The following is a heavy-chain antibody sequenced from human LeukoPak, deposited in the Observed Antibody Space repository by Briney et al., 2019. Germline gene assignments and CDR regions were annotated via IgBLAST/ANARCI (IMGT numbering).Heavy chain of an antibody. J-gene: IGHJ4*02. CDR3: AKLRVGALDY. D-gene: IGHD1-26*01. CDR1: SGSISTSNYY. V-gene: IGHV4-39*07. Sequence: SETLSLTCTVSSGSISTSNYYWGWVRQPPGKALEWIGNIFYSGSTYYSPSLKSRVTISLDTSRNQFSLKLNSVTAADTAVYYCAKLRVGALDYWGQGTLVTVSS. CDR2: IFYSGST.